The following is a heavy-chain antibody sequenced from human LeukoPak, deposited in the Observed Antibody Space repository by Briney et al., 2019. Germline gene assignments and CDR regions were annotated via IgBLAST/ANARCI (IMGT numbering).Heavy chain of an antibody. J-gene: IGHJ4*02. Sequence: SETLSLTCAVYGGSFSGYYWSWIRQPPGKGLEWIGEINHSGSTNYNPSLKSRVTISVDTSKNQFSLRLSFVTAADTAVYYCARRVNYDSSGYHAGYFDYWGQGTLVTVSS. D-gene: IGHD3-22*01. CDR1: GGSFSGYY. CDR2: INHSGST. V-gene: IGHV4-34*01. CDR3: ARRVNYDSSGYHAGYFDY.